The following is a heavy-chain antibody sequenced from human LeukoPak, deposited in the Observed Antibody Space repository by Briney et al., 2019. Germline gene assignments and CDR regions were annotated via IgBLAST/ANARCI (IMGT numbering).Heavy chain of an antibody. V-gene: IGHV4-39*01. J-gene: IGHJ5*02. CDR1: GGSISSSSYY. CDR3: ARHGTVISMGTFDP. CDR2: IFYSGNT. D-gene: IGHD1-1*01. Sequence: SETLSLTCTVSGGSISSSSYYWAWIRQPPGKGLEWIGSIFYSGNTYYNPSLKSRVTISVDTSKNQFSLKLSSVTAADTTVYYCARHGTVISMGTFDPWGQGTLVTVSS.